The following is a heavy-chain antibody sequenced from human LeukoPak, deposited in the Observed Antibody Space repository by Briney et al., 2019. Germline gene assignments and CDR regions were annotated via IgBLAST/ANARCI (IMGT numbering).Heavy chain of an antibody. CDR1: GFIFGNYW. CDR3: VRDGISCSGGHCYFAS. CDR2: INNDGSST. J-gene: IGHJ4*02. Sequence: GGSLRLSCATSGFIFGNYWMHWVRQAPGKGLVWVSRINNDGSSTTYADSVKGRFTISRDNARNTLYLQMNSLRAEDTAVYYCVRDGISCSGGHCYFASWGQGTLVTVSS. D-gene: IGHD2-15*01. V-gene: IGHV3-74*01.